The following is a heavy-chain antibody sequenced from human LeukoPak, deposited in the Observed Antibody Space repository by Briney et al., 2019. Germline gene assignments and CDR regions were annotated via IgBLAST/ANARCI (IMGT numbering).Heavy chain of an antibody. CDR3: AKIAVAYIDY. Sequence: GGSLRLSCAASGFTVSSNNMGWVRQAPGKGLEWVSVIYSGGGTYYPDSVKGRFIISRDISKNTLSLQMNSLRAEDTAVYYCAKIAVAYIDYGSQRSLVTVYS. D-gene: IGHD6-19*01. CDR1: GFTVSSNN. V-gene: IGHV3-66*01. CDR2: IYSGGGT. J-gene: IGHJ4*01.